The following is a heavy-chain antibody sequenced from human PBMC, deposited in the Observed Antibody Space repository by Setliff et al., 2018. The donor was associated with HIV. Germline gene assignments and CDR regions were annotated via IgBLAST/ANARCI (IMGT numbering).Heavy chain of an antibody. Sequence: PGGSLRLSCAASGFTFSSYAMRWVRQAPGKVLEWFAGINNSGNKTQYADAVKGRFTISSDNSRHTLDLQMSSLRAEETALYCCAKSPSGAYCNGNCYFDYWGQGIMVTVSS. D-gene: IGHD2-21*02. CDR2: INNSGNKT. CDR1: GFTFSSYA. J-gene: IGHJ4*02. V-gene: IGHV3-23*05. CDR3: AKSPSGAYCNGNCYFDY.